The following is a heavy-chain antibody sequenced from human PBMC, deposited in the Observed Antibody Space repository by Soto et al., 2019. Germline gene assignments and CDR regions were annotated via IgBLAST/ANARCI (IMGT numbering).Heavy chain of an antibody. CDR3: ARIHTETGGSGSYYDYYYYMDV. CDR2: ISSSSSYI. D-gene: IGHD3-10*01. V-gene: IGHV3-21*01. CDR1: GFTFSSYS. J-gene: IGHJ6*03. Sequence: GGSLRLSCAASGFTFSSYSMNWVRQAPGKGLEWVSSISSSSSYIYYADSVKGRFTISRDNAKNSLYLQMNSLRAEDTAVYYCARIHTETGGSGSYYDYYYYMDVWGKGTTVTVSS.